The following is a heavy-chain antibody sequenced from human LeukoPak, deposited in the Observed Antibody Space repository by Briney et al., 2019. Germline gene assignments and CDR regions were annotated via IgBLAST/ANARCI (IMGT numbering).Heavy chain of an antibody. V-gene: IGHV3-21*01. Sequence: GGSLRLSCAASGFVLNPFGMTWVRQAPGKGLEWVSTISSGDYPSYADSVKGRFTISRDNARNSLYLQMNSLRAEDTAVYYCARDYGEYYYDSSGYYGGFDYWGQGTLVTVSS. CDR1: GFVLNPFG. D-gene: IGHD3-22*01. J-gene: IGHJ4*02. CDR2: ISSGDYP. CDR3: ARDYGEYYYDSSGYYGGFDY.